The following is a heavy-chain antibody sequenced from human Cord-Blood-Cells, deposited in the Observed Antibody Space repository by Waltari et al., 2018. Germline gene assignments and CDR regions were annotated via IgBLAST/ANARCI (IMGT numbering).Heavy chain of an antibody. CDR3: AKDLGRKAGSYYRGFDY. D-gene: IGHD3-10*01. Sequence: QVQLVESGGGVVQPGRSLRLPCAASGFTFSSYGMQWARQAPGKGLEWVAVIWYDGSNKYYADSVKGRFTISRDNSKNTLYLQMNSLRAEDTAMYYCAKDLGRKAGSYYRGFDYWGQGTLVTVSS. CDR1: GFTFSSYG. CDR2: IWYDGSNK. V-gene: IGHV3-30*18. J-gene: IGHJ4*02.